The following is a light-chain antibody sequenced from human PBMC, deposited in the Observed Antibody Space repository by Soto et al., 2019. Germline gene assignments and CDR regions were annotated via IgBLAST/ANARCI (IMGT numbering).Light chain of an antibody. CDR1: QSVSTY. CDR3: QQRSHWPVT. Sequence: EIVLTQSPATLSLSPGQRTTLSCRASQSVSTYLAWYQQKPGQAPRLLIHEASNRATGLPARFSGSGSGTDFTLTISSLEPEDFAVYYCQQRSHWPVTFGQGTKVEIK. J-gene: IGKJ1*01. CDR2: EAS. V-gene: IGKV3-11*01.